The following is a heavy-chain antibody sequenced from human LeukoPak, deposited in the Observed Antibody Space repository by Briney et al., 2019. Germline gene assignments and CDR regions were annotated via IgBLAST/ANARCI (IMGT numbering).Heavy chain of an antibody. CDR1: GYTFTSYY. D-gene: IGHD6-6*01. J-gene: IGHJ6*03. CDR3: ARAPSSSSSYYYYYYMDV. CDR2: INPSGGST. Sequence: RASVKVSCKASGYTFTSYYMHWVRQAPGRGLEWMGIINPSGGSTSYAQKFQGRVTMTRDMSTSTVYMELSSLRSEDTAVYYCARAPSSSSSYYYYYYMDVWGKGTTVTVSS. V-gene: IGHV1-46*01.